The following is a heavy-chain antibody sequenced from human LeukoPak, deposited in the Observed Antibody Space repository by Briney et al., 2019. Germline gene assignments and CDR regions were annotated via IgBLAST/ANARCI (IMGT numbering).Heavy chain of an antibody. CDR2: INHSGST. Sequence: SETLSLTCAVYGGSFSGYYWSWIRQPPGKGLEWIGEINHSGSTNYNPSLKSRVTISVDTSKNQFSLKLSSVTAADTAVYYCARHVVVVAAHFDYWGQGTLVTVSS. J-gene: IGHJ4*02. CDR3: ARHVVVVAAHFDY. V-gene: IGHV4-34*01. D-gene: IGHD2-15*01. CDR1: GGSFSGYY.